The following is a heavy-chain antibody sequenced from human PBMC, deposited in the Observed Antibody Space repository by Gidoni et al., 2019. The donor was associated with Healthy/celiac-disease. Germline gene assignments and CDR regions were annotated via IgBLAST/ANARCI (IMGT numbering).Heavy chain of an antibody. V-gene: IGHV4-34*01. Sequence: QVQLQQWGAGLLQPSETLSLTCAVYGGSFSGYYCSWIRQPPGKGLEWIGEINHSGSTNYNPSLKSRVTISVDTSKNQFSLKLSSVTAADTAVYYCARGLRAEGYWGQGTLVTVSS. CDR1: GGSFSGYY. D-gene: IGHD4-17*01. CDR3: ARGLRAEGY. CDR2: INHSGST. J-gene: IGHJ4*02.